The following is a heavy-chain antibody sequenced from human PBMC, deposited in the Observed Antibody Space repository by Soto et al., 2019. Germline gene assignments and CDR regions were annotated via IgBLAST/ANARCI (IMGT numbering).Heavy chain of an antibody. Sequence: VYSFTSYWIGWVRQMPAKGLEWMGIIYPGDSDTRYSPSFQGQVTISADKSISTAYLQWSSLKASDAAMYYCARSPRIYDFWSGYHDYWGQGALVTVSS. CDR1: VYSFTSYW. CDR2: IYPGDSDT. CDR3: ARSPRIYDFWSGYHDY. V-gene: IGHV5-51*01. D-gene: IGHD3-3*01. J-gene: IGHJ4*02.